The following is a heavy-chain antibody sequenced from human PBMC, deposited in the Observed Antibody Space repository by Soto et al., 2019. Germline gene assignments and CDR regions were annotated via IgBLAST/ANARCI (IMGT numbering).Heavy chain of an antibody. V-gene: IGHV3-73*01. CDR2: IRSKASSYAT. J-gene: IGHJ6*02. CDR3: SSPAYGSASYYYYGMDV. CDR1: GFTFSGSA. Sequence: PGGSLRLSCAASGFTFSGSAMHWVRQASGKGLEWVGRIRSKASSYATAYAASVKGRFTISRDDSRNTAYLQMNSLKIEDTAVYYCSSPAYGSASYYYYGMDVWGQGTTVTVSS. D-gene: IGHD3-10*01.